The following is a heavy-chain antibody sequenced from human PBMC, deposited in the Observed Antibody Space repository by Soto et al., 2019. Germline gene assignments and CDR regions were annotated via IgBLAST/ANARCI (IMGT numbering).Heavy chain of an antibody. CDR2: ISAYNGNT. D-gene: IGHD6-19*01. J-gene: IGHJ5*02. CDR1: GYTFTSYG. Sequence: ASVKVSCKASGYTFTSYGISWVRQAPGQGLEWMGWISAYNGNTNYAQKLQGRVTMITDTSTSTAYMELRSLRSDDTAVYYCARDPSGGVAGIFLSHWFDPWGQGTLVTVSS. CDR3: ARDPSGGVAGIFLSHWFDP. V-gene: IGHV1-18*01.